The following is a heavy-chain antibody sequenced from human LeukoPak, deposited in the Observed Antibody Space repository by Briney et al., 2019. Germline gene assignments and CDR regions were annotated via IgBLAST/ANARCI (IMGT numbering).Heavy chain of an antibody. V-gene: IGHV4-59*08. D-gene: IGHD2-8*01. CDR1: GDSISSFY. Sequence: SETLSLTCSVSGDSISSFYWNWIRQSPGKGLEWIGSIHYSGNSNYNPSLKSRVTMSVDTSRKQFFLKLSSVTAADTAVYYCVLAPNSNWFDFWGQGTQVTVSS. CDR3: VLAPNSNWFDF. J-gene: IGHJ5*01. CDR2: IHYSGNS.